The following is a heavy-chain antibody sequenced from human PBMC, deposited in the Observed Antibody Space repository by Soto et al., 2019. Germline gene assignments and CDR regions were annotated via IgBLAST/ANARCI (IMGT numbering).Heavy chain of an antibody. J-gene: IGHJ3*02. Sequence: GASVKVSCKASGYTFTGYYMHWVRQAPGQGLEWMGWINPNSGGTNYAQKFQGWVTMTRDTSISTAYMELSRLRSDDTAVYYCARDTASSYDFWSGPYPRAFDIWGQGTMVTVSS. D-gene: IGHD3-3*01. V-gene: IGHV1-2*04. CDR3: ARDTASSYDFWSGPYPRAFDI. CDR2: INPNSGGT. CDR1: GYTFTGYY.